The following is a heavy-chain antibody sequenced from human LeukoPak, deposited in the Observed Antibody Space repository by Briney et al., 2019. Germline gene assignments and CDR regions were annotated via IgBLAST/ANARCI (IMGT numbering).Heavy chain of an antibody. CDR2: ISGTGLTT. V-gene: IGHV3-23*01. D-gene: IGHD4-11*01. CDR3: AKAGYSDYPYYYYYMDV. Sequence: GGSLRLSCVASGFTFSGYAMSWVRQAPGKGLEWVSAISGTGLTTDYADSVKGRFIISRDNSKNTLYLQMNSLRAEDTAVYHCAKAGYSDYPYYYYYMDVWGNGTTVTVSS. CDR1: GFTFSGYA. J-gene: IGHJ6*03.